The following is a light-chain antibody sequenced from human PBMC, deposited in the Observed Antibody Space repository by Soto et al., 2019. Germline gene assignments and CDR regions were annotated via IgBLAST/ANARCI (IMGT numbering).Light chain of an antibody. CDR2: DAS. CDR1: QDISNY. V-gene: IGKV1-33*01. J-gene: IGKJ3*01. Sequence: DIQMTQSPSSLSASVGDRVTITCQASQDISNYLNWYQQKPGKAPKLLIYDASNLETGVPSRFSGSGSGTDFTFTISSLQPEDIATYYCQQTYSNPLTFGPATKVDIK. CDR3: QQTYSNPLT.